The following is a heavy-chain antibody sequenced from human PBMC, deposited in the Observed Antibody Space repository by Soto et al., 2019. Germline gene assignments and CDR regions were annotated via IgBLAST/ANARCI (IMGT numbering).Heavy chain of an antibody. CDR1: GGSITSYY. V-gene: IGHV4-59*01. J-gene: IGHJ5*02. CDR2: IYYSGNT. D-gene: IGHD4-17*01. Sequence: QVQLQESGPGLVKPSETLSLTCGVSGGSITSYYWSWIRQSPGKGLEWIGYIYYSGNTNYNPSLKSRVTISVDTSKNQFSLKLSSVTAADTAVYYWARLPWADYGGIFDPWGQGSLVTVSS. CDR3: ARLPWADYGGIFDP.